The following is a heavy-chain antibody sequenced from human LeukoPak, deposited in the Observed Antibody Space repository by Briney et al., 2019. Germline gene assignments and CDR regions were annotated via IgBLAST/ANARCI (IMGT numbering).Heavy chain of an antibody. J-gene: IGHJ4*02. D-gene: IGHD3-10*01. CDR2: ISGNGANT. Sequence: GGSLRLSCAASGFTVSSKYMSWVRQAPEKGLEFVSGISGNGANTYYTDSVKGRFVISRDNSKNTLYLQMSSLKTEDTAVYYCVRGGSSGSYYTNWGQGSLVTVSS. CDR1: GFTVSSKY. V-gene: IGHV3-64D*06. CDR3: VRGGSSGSYYTN.